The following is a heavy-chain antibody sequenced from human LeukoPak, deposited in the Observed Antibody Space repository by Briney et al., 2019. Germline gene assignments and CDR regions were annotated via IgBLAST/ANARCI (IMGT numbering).Heavy chain of an antibody. D-gene: IGHD4-17*01. J-gene: IGHJ4*02. CDR2: ISGYNGNT. CDR1: GYTFTGYY. CDR3: ARDQDYGDPEADFDY. Sequence: ASVKVSCKASGYTFTGYYMHWVRQAPGQGLEWMGWISGYNGNTNYAQNLQGRVTMTTDTSTSTAYMELRSLRSDDTAVYYCARDQDYGDPEADFDYWGQGTLVTVSS. V-gene: IGHV1-18*04.